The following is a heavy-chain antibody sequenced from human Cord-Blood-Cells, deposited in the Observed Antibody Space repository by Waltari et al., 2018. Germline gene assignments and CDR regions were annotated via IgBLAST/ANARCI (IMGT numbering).Heavy chain of an antibody. J-gene: IGHJ6*03. CDR3: AKSGPTGETFSSYYYYYMDV. V-gene: IGHV3-23*01. CDR2: ISGSGGST. Sequence: EVQLLESGGGLVQPGGSLRLSCAASGFTFSSYAMSWVRQAPGQGREWVSAISGSGGSTYYADSVKGRFTISRDNSKNTLYLQMNSLRAEDTAVYYCAKSGPTGETFSSYYYYYMDVWGKGTTVTVSS. CDR1: GFTFSSYA. D-gene: IGHD3-16*01.